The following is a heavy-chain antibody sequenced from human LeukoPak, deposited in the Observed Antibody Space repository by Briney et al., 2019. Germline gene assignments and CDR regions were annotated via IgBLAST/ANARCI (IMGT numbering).Heavy chain of an antibody. CDR1: GFTVTTYD. CDR2: FSGSDASA. CDR3: ARGGDILTGYYLGFDY. V-gene: IGHV3-23*01. Sequence: GGSLRLSCAASGFTVTTYDMSWVRQAPGKGPEWVSGFSGSDASAYYADSVKGRFTISRDNSKNTLYLQMGSLRAEDMAVYYCARGGDILTGYYLGFDYWGQGTLVTVSS. D-gene: IGHD3-9*01. J-gene: IGHJ4*02.